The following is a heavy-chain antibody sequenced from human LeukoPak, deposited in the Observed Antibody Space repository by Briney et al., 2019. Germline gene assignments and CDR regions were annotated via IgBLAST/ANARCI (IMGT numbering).Heavy chain of an antibody. CDR2: IYPGDSDT. V-gene: IGHV5-51*01. Sequence: GESLKISCKGSGYSFTSYWIGWVRQMPGKGLEWMGIIYPGDSDTRYSPSFQGQVTISADKSISTAYLQWSSLKASDTAMYYCATWGLQYCSGGSCYDYWGQGTLVTVSS. CDR1: GYSFTSYW. J-gene: IGHJ4*02. D-gene: IGHD2-15*01. CDR3: ATWGLQYCSGGSCYDY.